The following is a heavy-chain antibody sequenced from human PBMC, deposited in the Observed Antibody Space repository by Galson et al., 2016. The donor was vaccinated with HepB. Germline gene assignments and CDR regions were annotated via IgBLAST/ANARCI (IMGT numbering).Heavy chain of an antibody. CDR2: IRWNNGNT. CDR3: AKDLGDVTAAAGY. Sequence: SLRLSCAASGFTYNDYAMHWVRQVPGKGLEWVAGIRWNNGNTGDADSVRGRFSISIDNAKNSLYLEMNSLRAEDTALYYCAKDLGDVTAAAGYWGQGTLVTVSS. D-gene: IGHD6-13*01. CDR1: GFTYNDYA. V-gene: IGHV3-9*01. J-gene: IGHJ4*02.